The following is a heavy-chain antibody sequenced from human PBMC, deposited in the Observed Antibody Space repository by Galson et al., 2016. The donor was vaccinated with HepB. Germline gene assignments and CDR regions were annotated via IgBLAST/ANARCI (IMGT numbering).Heavy chain of an antibody. CDR3: ARGYCSSTSCLYYYYYMDV. CDR2: ISSSSSTI. CDR1: GFTFSSYN. D-gene: IGHD2-2*01. V-gene: IGHV3-48*02. J-gene: IGHJ6*03. Sequence: SLRLSCAASGFTFSSYNMNWVRQAPGKGLEWVSYISSSSSTIYYADSAKGRFTISRDNAKNSLYLQLNSLRDEDTAVYYCARGYCSSTSCLYYYYYMDVWGKGTTVTVSS.